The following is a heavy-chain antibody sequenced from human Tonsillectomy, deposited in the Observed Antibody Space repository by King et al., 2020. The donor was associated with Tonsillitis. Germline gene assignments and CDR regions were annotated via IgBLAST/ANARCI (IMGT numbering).Heavy chain of an antibody. CDR2: IYNSGST. CDR1: GGSISSYY. Sequence: VQLQESGPGLVKPSETLSLTCTVSGGSISSYYWSWIRQPAGKGLEWIGRIYNSGSTNYNPSLKSRVTMSVDTSKNQFSLKLSSVTAAHTAVYYCARVRITGVPSRWFDPLGQGTLVTVSS. CDR3: ARVRITGVPSRWFDP. D-gene: IGHD1-14*01. J-gene: IGHJ5*02. V-gene: IGHV4-4*07.